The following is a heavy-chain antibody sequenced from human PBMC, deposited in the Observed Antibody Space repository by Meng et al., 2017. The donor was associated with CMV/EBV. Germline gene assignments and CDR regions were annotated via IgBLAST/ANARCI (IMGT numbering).Heavy chain of an antibody. CDR1: GGTFSSYA. CDR3: ARELRFLEWSDLRSYYYYGMDV. D-gene: IGHD3-3*01. J-gene: IGHJ6*02. V-gene: IGHV1-69*05. CDR2: IIPIFGTA. Sequence: SVKVSCKASGGTFSSYAISWVRQAPGQGLEWMGGIIPIFGTANYAQKFQGRVTITTDESTSTAYMELSSLRSEDTAVYYCARELRFLEWSDLRSYYYYGMDVWGQGTTVTVSS.